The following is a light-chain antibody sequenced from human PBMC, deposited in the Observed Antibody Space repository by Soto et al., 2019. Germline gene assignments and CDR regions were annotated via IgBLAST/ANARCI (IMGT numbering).Light chain of an antibody. CDR2: DAS. J-gene: IGKJ5*01. CDR1: QSVSIY. CDR3: QQHSNWPPIT. V-gene: IGKV3-11*01. Sequence: EIVLTQSPATLSLSPGERITLSCRASQSVSIYLAWYQQKPGQAPRLLIYDASNRATGIPARFSGSGSGTDFTLTISSLEPEDFAVYYCQQHSNWPPITFGQGTRLEIK.